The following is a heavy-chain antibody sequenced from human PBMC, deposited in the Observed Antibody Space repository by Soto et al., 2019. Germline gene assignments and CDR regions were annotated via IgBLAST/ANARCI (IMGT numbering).Heavy chain of an antibody. CDR2: IYYSGST. Sequence: SETLSLTCTVSGGSISSGGYYWGWIRQHPGKGLEWIGYIYYSGSTYYNPSLKSRVTISVDTSKNQFSLKLSSVTAADTAVYYCAVCSGSYIIGVAFDIWGQGTMVTVSS. D-gene: IGHD1-26*01. V-gene: IGHV4-31*03. J-gene: IGHJ3*02. CDR3: AVCSGSYIIGVAFDI. CDR1: GGSISSGGYY.